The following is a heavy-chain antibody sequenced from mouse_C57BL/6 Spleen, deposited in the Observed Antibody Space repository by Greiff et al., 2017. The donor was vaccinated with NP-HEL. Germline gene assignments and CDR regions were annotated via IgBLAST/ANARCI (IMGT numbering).Heavy chain of an antibody. CDR3: ARRSHYYGSSYYFDY. CDR2: ISYDGSN. Sequence: EVQLQQSGPGLVKPSQSLSLTCSVTGYSITSGYYWNWIRQFPGNKLEWMGYISYDGSNNYNPSLQNRISITRDTSKHQFFLKLNSVTTEDTATYYCARRSHYYGSSYYFDYWGQGTTLTVSS. D-gene: IGHD1-1*01. CDR1: GYSITSGYY. J-gene: IGHJ2*01. V-gene: IGHV3-6*01.